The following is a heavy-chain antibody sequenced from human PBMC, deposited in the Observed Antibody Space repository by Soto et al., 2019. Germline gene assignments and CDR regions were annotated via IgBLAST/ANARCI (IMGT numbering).Heavy chain of an antibody. J-gene: IGHJ4*02. CDR1: GFSLSSTRMA. V-gene: IGHV2-5*02. CDR2: IYWDDDK. D-gene: IGHD5-12*01. Sequence: QITLKESGPTLVKPTQTLTLTCTFSGFSLSSTRMAVGWIRQPPGKALEWLALIYWDDDKRYSPFLKSRLTITKDTSKNPVVLTKSNMDPVDTARYFCAQIVVACLGYYFDYWGQGTLVTVSS. CDR3: AQIVVACLGYYFDY.